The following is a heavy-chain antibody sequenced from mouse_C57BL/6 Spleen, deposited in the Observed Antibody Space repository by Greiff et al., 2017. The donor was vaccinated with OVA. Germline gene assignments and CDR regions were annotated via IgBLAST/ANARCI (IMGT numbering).Heavy chain of an antibody. CDR3: TRDDDGTTDYYAMDY. CDR1: GFTFSSYA. Sequence: EVHLVESGEGLVKPGGSLKLSCAASGFTFSSYAMSWVRQTPEKRLEWVAYISSGGDYIYYADTVKGRFTISRDNARNTLYLQMSSLKSEDTAMYYCTRDDDGTTDYYAMDYWGQGTSVTVSS. D-gene: IGHD2-3*01. CDR2: ISSGGDYI. J-gene: IGHJ4*01. V-gene: IGHV5-9-1*02.